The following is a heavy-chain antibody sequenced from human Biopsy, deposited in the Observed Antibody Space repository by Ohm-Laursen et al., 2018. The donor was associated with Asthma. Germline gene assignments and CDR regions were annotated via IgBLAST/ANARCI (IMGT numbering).Heavy chain of an antibody. CDR1: GFTFSNYV. CDR2: ITGSGGFT. CDR3: AKDERAYYGSDSKYMQPVPIGD. V-gene: IGHV3-23*01. J-gene: IGHJ4*02. D-gene: IGHD2-21*01. Sequence: GSLRLSCAAPGFTFSNYVMSWVRQAPGKGLEWVSSITGSGGFTYYADSVKGRFTISRDKSDNTLYLQMNSLTAEDTAVYHCAKDERAYYGSDSKYMQPVPIGDWGQGTVVIVSA.